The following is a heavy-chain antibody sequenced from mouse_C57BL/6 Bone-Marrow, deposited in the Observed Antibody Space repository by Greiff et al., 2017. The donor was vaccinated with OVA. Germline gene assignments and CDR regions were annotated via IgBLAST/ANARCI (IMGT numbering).Heavy chain of an antibody. D-gene: IGHD2-10*02. CDR3: ARVGYDYPAMDY. CDR2: INPGSGGT. J-gene: IGHJ4*01. Sequence: QVQLQQSGAELVRPGTSVKVSCKASGYAFTNYLIEWVKQRPGQGLEWIGVINPGSGGTNYNEKFKGKATLTADKSSSTAYMQLSSLTSEDSAVYFCARVGYDYPAMDYWGQGTSVTVSS. CDR1: GYAFTNYL. V-gene: IGHV1-54*01.